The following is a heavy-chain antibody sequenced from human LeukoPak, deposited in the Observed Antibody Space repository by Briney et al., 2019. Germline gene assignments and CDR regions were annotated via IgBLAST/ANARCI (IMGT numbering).Heavy chain of an antibody. D-gene: IGHD2-2*01. Sequence: ASVKVSCKASGYTFTSYDINWVRQATGQGLEWMGWMNPNSGNTGYAQKFQGRVTMTRNTSISTAYMELSSLRSEDTAVYYCARGPGAINDYYMDVWGKGTTVTVSS. V-gene: IGHV1-8*01. CDR2: MNPNSGNT. CDR3: ARGPGAINDYYMDV. J-gene: IGHJ6*03. CDR1: GYTFTSYD.